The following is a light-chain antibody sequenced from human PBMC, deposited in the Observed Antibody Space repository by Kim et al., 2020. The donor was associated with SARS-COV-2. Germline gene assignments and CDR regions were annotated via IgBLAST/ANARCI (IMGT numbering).Light chain of an antibody. CDR2: GEN. J-gene: IGLJ2*01. Sequence: SSELTQDPAVSVALGQTVRITCRGDTLRSYYASWYQQRPGQAPTVVIYGENNRPSGIPDRFSASSSGDTASLTIIAARAEDEADYYCGSRDSSGDHSFGGGTQLTVL. CDR1: TLRSYY. CDR3: GSRDSSGDHS. V-gene: IGLV3-19*01.